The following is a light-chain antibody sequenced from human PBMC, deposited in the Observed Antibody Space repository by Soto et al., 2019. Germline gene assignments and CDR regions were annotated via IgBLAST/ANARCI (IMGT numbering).Light chain of an antibody. CDR2: DVS. CDR3: NSYTTSSPYV. J-gene: IGLJ1*01. V-gene: IGLV2-14*01. CDR1: SSDVGGYNY. Sequence: QSVLTQPASVSGSPGQSITISCTGTSSDVGGYNYVSWYQQHPGKAPKLIFYDVSNRPSGVSNRFSVSKSGNTASLTISGLQAEDEADYYCNSYTTSSPYVFGTGTKVTVL.